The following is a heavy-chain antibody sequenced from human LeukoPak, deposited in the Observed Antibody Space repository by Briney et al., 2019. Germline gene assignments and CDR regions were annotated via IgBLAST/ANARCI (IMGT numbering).Heavy chain of an antibody. CDR1: GFTFSSYS. J-gene: IGHJ4*02. Sequence: PGGSLRLSCAASGFTFSSYSMNWVRQAPGKGLEWVSHITASGTAMFYADSVKGRFTISRDNAKNSLYLQMNSLRAEDTGVYYCAKDHYWSIDYWGRGTLVTVSS. D-gene: IGHD3-3*01. V-gene: IGHV3-48*01. CDR2: ITASGTAM. CDR3: AKDHYWSIDY.